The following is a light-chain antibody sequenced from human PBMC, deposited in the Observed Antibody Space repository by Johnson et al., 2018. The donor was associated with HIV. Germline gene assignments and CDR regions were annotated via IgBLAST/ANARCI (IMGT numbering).Light chain of an antibody. CDR2: DNN. CDR3: GTWDSSLSAGGV. Sequence: QSVLTQPPSVSAAPGQKVTISCSGSSSNIGNNYVSWYQQLPGTAPKLLIYDNNKRPSGIPDRFSDSKSGTSATLVITGLQTGDEADYYCGTWDSSLSAGGVFGTGTKVTVL. J-gene: IGLJ1*01. V-gene: IGLV1-51*01. CDR1: SSNIGNNY.